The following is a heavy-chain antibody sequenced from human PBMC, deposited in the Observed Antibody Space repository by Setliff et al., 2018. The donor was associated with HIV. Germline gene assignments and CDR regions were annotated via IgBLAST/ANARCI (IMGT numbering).Heavy chain of an antibody. Sequence: GGSLRLSCAASGFTFSSYFMHWVRQAPGKGLEYVSAISSNGGSTYYADSVKGRFTISRDNSKNTLYLQMGSLGAEDMAVYYCARRGYCSSTTCYCDYWGQGTLVTVSS. CDR3: ARRGYCSSTTCYCDY. D-gene: IGHD2-2*01. J-gene: IGHJ4*02. V-gene: IGHV3-64*02. CDR2: ISSNGGST. CDR1: GFTFSSYF.